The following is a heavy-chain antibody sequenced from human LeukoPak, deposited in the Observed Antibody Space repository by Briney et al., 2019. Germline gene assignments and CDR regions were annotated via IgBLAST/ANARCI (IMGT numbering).Heavy chain of an antibody. CDR2: ISSSSSYI. CDR1: GYTFSSYS. D-gene: IGHD3-10*02. J-gene: IGHJ6*04. Sequence: GGSLRLSCAGSGYTFSSYSMNWVRQAPGKGLEWVSSISSSSSYIYYADSVKGRFTISRDNAKNSLYLQMNSLRAEDTAVYYCAELGITMIGGVWGKGTTVTISS. CDR3: AELGITMIGGV. V-gene: IGHV3-21*01.